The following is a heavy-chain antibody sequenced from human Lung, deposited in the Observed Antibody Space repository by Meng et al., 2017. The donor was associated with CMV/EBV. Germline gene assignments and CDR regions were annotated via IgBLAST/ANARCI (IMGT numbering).Heavy chain of an antibody. CDR2: AYYRSKWFY. CDR3: AEATNWNFGLWPTENRVEL. J-gene: IGHJ5*02. Sequence: SDTLSLTVALSGDNVSANRATWNWIRQSPSRGLEWLGRAYYRSKWFYDYAASVKSRISINPDTSKNQFSLQSNSVTPEDTALYYCAEATNWNFGLWPTENRVELWXQGNXVTVDS. D-gene: IGHD1-7*01. V-gene: IGHV6-1*01. CDR1: GDNVSANRAT.